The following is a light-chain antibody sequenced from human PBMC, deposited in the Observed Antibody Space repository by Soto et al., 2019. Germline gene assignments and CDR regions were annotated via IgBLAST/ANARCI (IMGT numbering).Light chain of an antibody. CDR2: EVS. CDR1: SSDVGSYNL. J-gene: IGLJ2*01. Sequence: QSALTQPASVSGSPGQSITISCTGTSSDVGSYNLVSWYQQHPAKAPRLMIYEVSKRPSGVSNRFSGSRSGNTASLTISGLQAEEEADYYCWSYAGSSTLFGGGTKLTVL. V-gene: IGLV2-23*02. CDR3: WSYAGSSTL.